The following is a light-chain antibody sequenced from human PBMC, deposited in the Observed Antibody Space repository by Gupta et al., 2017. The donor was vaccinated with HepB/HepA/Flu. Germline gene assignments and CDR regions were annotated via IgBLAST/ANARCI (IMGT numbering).Light chain of an antibody. CDR3: QAWDTDCVI. V-gene: IGLV3-1*01. J-gene: IGLJ2*01. CDR1: ILGERY. Sequence: SYALSQPPSVSVSPGQTATITCSADILGERYGSYVSRYLQRPGQPHIPLIHENDERSSGLPGRCSGSKSGSTATRTISETQAMDEADYYCQAWDTDCVIFGGGTKLTVL. CDR2: END.